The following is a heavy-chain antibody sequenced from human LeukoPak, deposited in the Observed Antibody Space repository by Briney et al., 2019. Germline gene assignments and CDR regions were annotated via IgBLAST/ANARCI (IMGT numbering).Heavy chain of an antibody. CDR3: AGNYDSWTGLNY. Sequence: GGSLRLSCAASGFTFSGSAMHWVRQSSGKGLEWVGHIGNKASNYATDYAPSLKGRFTISRDDSKDTAYLQVNSLKPEDTAVYYCAGNYDSWTGLNYWGLGTLVTVSS. J-gene: IGHJ4*02. CDR1: GFTFSGSA. CDR2: IGNKASNYAT. D-gene: IGHD3-3*01. V-gene: IGHV3-73*01.